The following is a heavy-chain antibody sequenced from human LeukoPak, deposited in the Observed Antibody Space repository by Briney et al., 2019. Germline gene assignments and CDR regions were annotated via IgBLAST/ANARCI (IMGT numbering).Heavy chain of an antibody. Sequence: ASVKVSCKASGGTFSSYAISWVRQAPGQGLEWMGGIIPIFGTANYAQKFQGRVTITADESTSTAYMELSTLRSADTPVYSCATDADYGGNSPHYYYYYGMHFWGQGTTVPVSS. CDR1: GGTFSSYA. CDR2: IIPIFGTA. D-gene: IGHD4-23*01. CDR3: ATDADYGGNSPHYYYYYGMHF. J-gene: IGHJ6*02. V-gene: IGHV1-69*13.